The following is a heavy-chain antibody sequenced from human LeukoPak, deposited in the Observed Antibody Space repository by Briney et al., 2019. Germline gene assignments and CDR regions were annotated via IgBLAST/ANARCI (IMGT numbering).Heavy chain of an antibody. CDR2: ISAYNGNT. J-gene: IGHJ4*02. Sequence: ASVKVSCKASGYTFTSYGISWVRQAPGQGLEWMGWISAYNGNTNYAQKLQGRATMTTDTSTSTAYMELRSLRSDDTAVYYCARGGLYYDFWSGYYWFDYWGQGTLVTVSS. CDR1: GYTFTSYG. D-gene: IGHD3-3*01. CDR3: ARGGLYYDFWSGYYWFDY. V-gene: IGHV1-18*01.